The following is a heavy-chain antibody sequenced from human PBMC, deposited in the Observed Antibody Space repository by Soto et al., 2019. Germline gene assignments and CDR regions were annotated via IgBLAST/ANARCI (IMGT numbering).Heavy chain of an antibody. D-gene: IGHD2-21*02. Sequence: GGSLRLSCAASGFTFSSYDMHWVRQATGKGLEWVSAIGTAGDTYYPGSVKGRFTISRENAKNSLYLQMNSLRAGDTAVYYCARGACGGDCYYHDAFDIWGQGTMVTVSS. V-gene: IGHV3-13*01. CDR2: IGTAGDT. J-gene: IGHJ3*02. CDR3: ARGACGGDCYYHDAFDI. CDR1: GFTFSSYD.